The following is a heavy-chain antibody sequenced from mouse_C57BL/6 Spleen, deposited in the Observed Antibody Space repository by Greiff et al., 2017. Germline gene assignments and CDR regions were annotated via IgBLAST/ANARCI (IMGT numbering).Heavy chain of an antibody. V-gene: IGHV1-15*01. D-gene: IGHD2-3*01. CDR3: TRSGWLPFAY. J-gene: IGHJ3*01. CDR2: IDPETGGT. Sequence: VQLQESGAELVRPGASVTLSCKASGYTFTDYEMHWVKQTPVHGLEWIGAIDPETGGTAYNQKFKGKAILTADKSSSTAYMELRSLTSEDSAVYYCTRSGWLPFAYWGQGTLVTVSA. CDR1: GYTFTDYE.